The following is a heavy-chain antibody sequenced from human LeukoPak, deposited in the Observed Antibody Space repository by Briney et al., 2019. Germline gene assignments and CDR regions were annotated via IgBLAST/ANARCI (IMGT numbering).Heavy chain of an antibody. Sequence: GASVKVSCKASGYTFTSYYMHWVRQAPGQGLEWMGIINPSGGSTSYAQKFQGRVTMTRDTSTSTVYMELSSLRSEDTAVYYCARDLREHDSSGYYYDYWGQGTLVTVSS. CDR3: ARDLREHDSSGYYYDY. CDR1: GYTFTSYY. J-gene: IGHJ4*02. D-gene: IGHD3-22*01. V-gene: IGHV1-46*01. CDR2: INPSGGST.